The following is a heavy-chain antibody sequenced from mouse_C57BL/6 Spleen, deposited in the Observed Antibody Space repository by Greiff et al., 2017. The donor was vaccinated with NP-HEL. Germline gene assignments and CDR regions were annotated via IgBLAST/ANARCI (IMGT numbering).Heavy chain of an antibody. CDR2: INPNNGGT. Sequence: EVQLQQSGPELVKPGASVKMSCKASGYTFTDYNMHWVKQSHGKSLEWIGYINPNNGGTSYNQKFKGKATLTVNQSSSTAYMELRSLTSEDSAVYYCAREIGGYGYFDYWGQGTTLTVSS. CDR3: AREIGGYGYFDY. V-gene: IGHV1-22*01. J-gene: IGHJ2*01. D-gene: IGHD1-1*02. CDR1: GYTFTDYN.